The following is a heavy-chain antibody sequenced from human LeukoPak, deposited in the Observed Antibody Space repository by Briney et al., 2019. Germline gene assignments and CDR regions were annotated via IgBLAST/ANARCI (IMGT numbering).Heavy chain of an antibody. CDR1: GFTVSTNY. Sequence: GSLRLSCAASGFTVSTNYMSWVRQPPGKGLEWIGEINHSGSTNYNPSLKSRITISVDTSKNQFSLKLSSVTAADTAVYYCARSDYYGSGSYRVGNVDYWGQGTLVTVSS. D-gene: IGHD3-10*01. J-gene: IGHJ4*02. CDR3: ARSDYYGSGSYRVGNVDY. CDR2: INHSGST. V-gene: IGHV4-34*01.